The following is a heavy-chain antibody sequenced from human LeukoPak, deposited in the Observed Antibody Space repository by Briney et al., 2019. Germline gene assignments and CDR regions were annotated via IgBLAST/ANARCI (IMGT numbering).Heavy chain of an antibody. Sequence: SDTLTHTSNVSGASTSSGTYYWSWIRQPPGKGQEWIGYIYNSGSTNYNPSLKSRVTISVDTPRNQFSLKLTSVTAADTAVYYCARGLYSSSPPIDYWGQGTLVTVSS. J-gene: IGHJ4*02. V-gene: IGHV4-61*01. CDR1: GASTSSGTYY. D-gene: IGHD6-6*01. CDR2: IYNSGST. CDR3: ARGLYSSSPPIDY.